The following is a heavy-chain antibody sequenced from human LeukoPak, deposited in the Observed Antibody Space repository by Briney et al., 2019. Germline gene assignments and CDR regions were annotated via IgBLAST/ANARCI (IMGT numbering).Heavy chain of an antibody. CDR2: ISGSSGST. D-gene: IGHD4-17*01. CDR3: AIIDDYGDYGGY. V-gene: IGHV3-23*01. CDR1: GFTFSSYA. J-gene: IGHJ4*02. Sequence: GGSLRLSCAASGFTFSSYAMSWVRQAPGKGLEWVSAISGSSGSTYYADSVKGRFTISRDNSKNTLYLQMNSLRAEDTAVYYCAIIDDYGDYGGYWGQGTLVTVSS.